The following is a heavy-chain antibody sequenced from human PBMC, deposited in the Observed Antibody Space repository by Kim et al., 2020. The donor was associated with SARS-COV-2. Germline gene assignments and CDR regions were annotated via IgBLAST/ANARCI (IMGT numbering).Heavy chain of an antibody. CDR3: ARDPNGMDV. Sequence: GSTNSNPSLKSRVPMSVDTSKNQFSLKLSSVTAADTAVYYCARDPNGMDVWGQGTTVTVSS. J-gene: IGHJ6*02. V-gene: IGHV4-4*07. CDR2: GST.